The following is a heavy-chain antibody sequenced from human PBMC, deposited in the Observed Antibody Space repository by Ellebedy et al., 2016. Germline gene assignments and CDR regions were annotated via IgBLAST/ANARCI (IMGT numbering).Heavy chain of an antibody. CDR2: IYTTGNT. D-gene: IGHD3-3*01. CDR3: ATLTIPGGSDY. CDR1: GGSINSGAYY. Sequence: SETLSLTXTVSGGSINSGAYYWSWVRQPAGKGLEWIGRIYTTGNTIYNPSLKSRVTMSVDTSKNHFSLDLTSVTAADTAVYYCATLTIPGGSDYWGQGALVTVSS. J-gene: IGHJ4*02. V-gene: IGHV4-61*02.